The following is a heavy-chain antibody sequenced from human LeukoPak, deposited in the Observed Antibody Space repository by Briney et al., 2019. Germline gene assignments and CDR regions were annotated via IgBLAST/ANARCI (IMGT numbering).Heavy chain of an antibody. CDR3: ARGGAAAAPNWFDP. CDR1: GFTFSSYS. D-gene: IGHD6-13*01. CDR2: ISSSSSYI. J-gene: IGHJ5*02. Sequence: GGSLRLSCAASGFTFSSYSMNWVRQAPGKGLEWVSSISSSSSYIYYADSVKGRFTISRDNAKNSLYLQMNSLRAEDTAMYYCARGGAAAAPNWFDPWGQGTLVTVSS. V-gene: IGHV3-21*01.